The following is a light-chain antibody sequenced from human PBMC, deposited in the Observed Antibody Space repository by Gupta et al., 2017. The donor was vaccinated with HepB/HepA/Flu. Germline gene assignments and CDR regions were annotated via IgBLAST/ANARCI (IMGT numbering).Light chain of an antibody. V-gene: IGLV1-44*01. Sequence: QSVLPQPPSASGTPGQRVTISCSGSSSNIGSNTVNWYQQRPATAPKLLIYSNNQRPSGVPARFSGSNSGTSASLAISGLQSEDEADYYFAAWDDSLNGWVFGGGTKLTVL. CDR2: SNN. CDR3: AAWDDSLNGWV. J-gene: IGLJ3*02. CDR1: SSNIGSNT.